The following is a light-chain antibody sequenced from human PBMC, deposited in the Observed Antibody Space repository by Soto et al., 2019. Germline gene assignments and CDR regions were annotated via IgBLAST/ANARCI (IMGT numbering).Light chain of an antibody. Sequence: QSVLTQPPSVSAAPGQKVTLSCSGSGSNIENNHVSWYQQVPGTAPKLVIYDNDKRPSEIPDRFSASKSGTSATLGITGLQTGDEADYYCGTWDNSLSAWVFGGGTKLTVL. J-gene: IGLJ3*02. CDR1: GSNIENNH. V-gene: IGLV1-51*01. CDR2: DND. CDR3: GTWDNSLSAWV.